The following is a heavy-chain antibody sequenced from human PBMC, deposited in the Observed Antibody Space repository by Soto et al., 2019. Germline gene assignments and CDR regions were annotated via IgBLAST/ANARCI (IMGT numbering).Heavy chain of an antibody. D-gene: IGHD6-13*01. Sequence: LGESLKISCKGSGYSFTSYWIGWVRQMPGKGLEWTGIIYPGDSDTRYSPSFQGQVTISADKSISTAYLQWSSLKASDTAMYYCARRLIAAAGLNWFDPWGQGTLVTVSS. CDR2: IYPGDSDT. V-gene: IGHV5-51*01. CDR1: GYSFTSYW. CDR3: ARRLIAAAGLNWFDP. J-gene: IGHJ5*02.